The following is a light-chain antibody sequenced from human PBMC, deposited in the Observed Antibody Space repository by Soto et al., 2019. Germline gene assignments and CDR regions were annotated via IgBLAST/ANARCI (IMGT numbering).Light chain of an antibody. Sequence: DIQMTQSPSSLSASVRDRVTFTCRASQSLSSYLNWYQQKPGEAPKVLIYAASSLQSGVTSRSSGSASGSDFTLTISRLQPEDFATYYWQQSYSIPWTFGQGTNVESK. V-gene: IGKV1-39*01. J-gene: IGKJ1*01. CDR1: QSLSSY. CDR2: AAS. CDR3: QQSYSIPWT.